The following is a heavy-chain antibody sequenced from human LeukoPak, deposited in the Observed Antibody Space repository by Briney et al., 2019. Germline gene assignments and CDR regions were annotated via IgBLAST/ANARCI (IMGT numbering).Heavy chain of an antibody. Sequence: SETLSLTCTVSGGSISSYYWSWFRQPPAKELAWIGYIYYSGSASYNPSLKSRVTISVDTSKNQFSLKVRSVTAADTAVYYCARYIECYRREAFDIWGQGTMVTVSS. CDR1: GGSISSYY. CDR2: IYYSGSA. D-gene: IGHD2-15*01. CDR3: ARYIECYRREAFDI. V-gene: IGHV4-59*01. J-gene: IGHJ3*02.